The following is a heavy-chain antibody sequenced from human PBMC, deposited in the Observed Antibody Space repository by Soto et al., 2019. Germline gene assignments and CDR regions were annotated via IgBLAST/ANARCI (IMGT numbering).Heavy chain of an antibody. J-gene: IGHJ6*02. CDR3: AKGTLWFGELLRSYYYYGMDV. D-gene: IGHD3-10*01. V-gene: IGHV1-69*01. CDR2: IIPIFGTA. CDR1: GCTFSSYA. Sequence: QVQLVQSGAEVKKPGSSVKVSCKASGCTFSSYAISWVRQATGQGLEWMGGIIPIFGTANYAQKFQGRVTITADESTSTAYMELSRLRCEDTAVYYCAKGTLWFGELLRSYYYYGMDVWGQGTTVTVSS.